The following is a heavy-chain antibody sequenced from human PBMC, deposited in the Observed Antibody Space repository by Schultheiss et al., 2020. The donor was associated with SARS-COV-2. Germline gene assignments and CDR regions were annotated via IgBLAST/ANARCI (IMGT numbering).Heavy chain of an antibody. Sequence: GGSLRLSCAASGFTFSDYYMSWIRQAPGKGLEWVSYISSSSSTIYYADSVKGRFTISRDNAKNSLYLQMNSLRAEDTAVYYCARDIYSYGSVGTIDYWGQGTLVTVSS. V-gene: IGHV3-11*04. J-gene: IGHJ4*02. D-gene: IGHD5-18*01. CDR3: ARDIYSYGSVGTIDY. CDR1: GFTFSDYY. CDR2: ISSSSSTI.